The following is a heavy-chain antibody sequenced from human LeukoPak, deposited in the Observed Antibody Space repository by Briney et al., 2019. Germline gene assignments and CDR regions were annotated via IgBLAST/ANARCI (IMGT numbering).Heavy chain of an antibody. J-gene: IGHJ4*02. V-gene: IGHV1-69*13. Sequence: SVKVSCKASGGTFSSYAISWVRQAPGQGLEWRGGIIPIFGTANYAQKFQGRVTITADESTSTAYMELSSLRSQDTAVYYCARPLRYFDWSNPFDYWGQGTLVTVSS. CDR3: ARPLRYFDWSNPFDY. D-gene: IGHD3-9*01. CDR2: IIPIFGTA. CDR1: GGTFSSYA.